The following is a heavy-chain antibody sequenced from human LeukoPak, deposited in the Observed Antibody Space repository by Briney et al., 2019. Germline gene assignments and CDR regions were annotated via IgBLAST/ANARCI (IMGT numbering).Heavy chain of an antibody. Sequence: GKSLRLSCAASGFTFSSYGMHWVRQAPGKRLEWVAVTWYDGRNNYYADSVKGRFTISRDDSKTTVYLLMNSLRAEDTAVYYCAREVAPLYFHYGMDVWGEGTTVTVSS. CDR2: TWYDGRNN. CDR1: GFTFSSYG. D-gene: IGHD2-21*01. CDR3: AREVAPLYFHYGMDV. J-gene: IGHJ6*01. V-gene: IGHV3-33*01.